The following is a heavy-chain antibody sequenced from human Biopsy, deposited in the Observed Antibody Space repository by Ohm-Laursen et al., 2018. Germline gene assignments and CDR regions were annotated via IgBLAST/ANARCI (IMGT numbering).Heavy chain of an antibody. J-gene: IGHJ4*02. Sequence: SLRLSCSASGFSFSSYGMHWARQAPGKGLEWVAFIFYDGSNTYYADSVKGRFTISRDNSRDTLYLQMSSLRAEDTAVFYCAKDLRNNNWGVENWGQGTLVTVSS. CDR1: GFSFSSYG. CDR3: AKDLRNNNWGVEN. CDR2: IFYDGSNT. V-gene: IGHV3-30*18. D-gene: IGHD7-27*01.